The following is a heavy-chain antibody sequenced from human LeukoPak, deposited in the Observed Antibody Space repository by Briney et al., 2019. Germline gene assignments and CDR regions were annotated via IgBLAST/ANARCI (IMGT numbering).Heavy chain of an antibody. CDR2: ISGSGGST. J-gene: IGHJ4*02. V-gene: IGHV3-23*01. D-gene: IGHD2-2*01. CDR3: AKDQRGEMSSTTSPGEDY. Sequence: GGSLRLSCAASGFTFSSYAMSWVRQALEKGLEWVSAISGSGGSTYYADSVKGRFTISRDNSKNTLYLQMNSLRAEDTAVYYCAKDQRGEMSSTTSPGEDYWGQGTLVTVSS. CDR1: GFTFSSYA.